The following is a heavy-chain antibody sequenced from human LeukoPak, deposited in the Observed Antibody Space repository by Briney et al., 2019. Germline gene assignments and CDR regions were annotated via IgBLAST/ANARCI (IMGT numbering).Heavy chain of an antibody. Sequence: GGSLRVSCVASGFTFSSYSMMWVRQALGKGLEWVSSISSESGYRYFADPVRGRFTISRDNANNSLLLQMNSLRVEDTAVYYCASKSRGHFDIWGQGTMVTVSS. V-gene: IGHV3-21*01. D-gene: IGHD3-10*01. CDR1: GFTFSSYS. CDR2: ISSESGYR. J-gene: IGHJ3*02. CDR3: ASKSRGHFDI.